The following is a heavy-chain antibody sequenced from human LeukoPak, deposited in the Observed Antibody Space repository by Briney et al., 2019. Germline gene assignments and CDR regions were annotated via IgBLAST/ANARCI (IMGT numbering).Heavy chain of an antibody. CDR1: GFSLSLINSGVG. CDR2: IYWDDDK. V-gene: IGHV2-5*02. D-gene: IGHD4-17*01. Sequence: SGPTLVKPTQTLTLTCAFSGFSLSLINSGVGVGWIRQPPGKALEWLALIYWDDDKRYSHALKSRLTITKATSKNQVVLKMTNMDPVDTATYYCARRQAYGDYNYWGQGTLVTVSS. CDR3: ARRQAYGDYNY. J-gene: IGHJ4*02.